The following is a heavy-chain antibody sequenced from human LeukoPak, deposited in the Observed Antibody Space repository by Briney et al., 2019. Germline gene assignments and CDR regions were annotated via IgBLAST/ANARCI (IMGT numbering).Heavy chain of an antibody. D-gene: IGHD6-13*01. V-gene: IGHV1-2*02. CDR1: GYTFTGYY. J-gene: IGHJ6*03. CDR2: INPNSGGT. Sequence: PVASVKVSCKASGYTFTGYYMHWVRQAPGQGLEWMGWINPNSGGTNYAQKFQGRVTMTRDTSISTAYMELSRLRSDDTAVYYCARDLGAAADPYYYMDVWGKGTTVTISS. CDR3: ARDLGAAADPYYYMDV.